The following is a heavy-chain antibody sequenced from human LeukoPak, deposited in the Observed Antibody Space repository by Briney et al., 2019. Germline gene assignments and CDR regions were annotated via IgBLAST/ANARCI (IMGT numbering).Heavy chain of an antibody. V-gene: IGHV3-73*01. CDR3: TRQGYSSSWYTVYYYYMDV. J-gene: IGHJ6*03. Sequence: GGSLRLSCAASGFTFSSYGMSWVRQASGKGLEWVGRIRSKANSHATAYAASVKGRFTISRDDSKNTAYLQMNSLKTEDTAVYYCTRQGYSSSWYTVYYYYMDVWGKGTTVTVSS. D-gene: IGHD6-13*01. CDR2: IRSKANSHAT. CDR1: GFTFSSYG.